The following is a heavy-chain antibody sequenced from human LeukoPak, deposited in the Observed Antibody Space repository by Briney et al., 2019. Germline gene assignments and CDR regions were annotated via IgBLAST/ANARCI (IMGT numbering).Heavy chain of an antibody. CDR3: ARARGNYFDY. CDR2: IYYSGST. Sequence: SETLSLTCTVSGGSVSSGSYYWSWIRQPPGKGLEWIGYIYYSGSTNYNPSLESRVTISVDTSKNQFSLKLSSVTAADTAVYYCARARGNYFDYWGQGTLVTVSS. D-gene: IGHD3-10*01. CDR1: GGSVSSGSYY. J-gene: IGHJ4*02. V-gene: IGHV4-61*01.